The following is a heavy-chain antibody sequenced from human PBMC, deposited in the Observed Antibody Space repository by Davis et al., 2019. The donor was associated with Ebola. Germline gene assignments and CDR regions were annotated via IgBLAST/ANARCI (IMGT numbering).Heavy chain of an antibody. V-gene: IGHV1-2*06. D-gene: IGHD2/OR15-2a*01. Sequence: AVSVKVSCKASGYTFIDFVIHWVRQAPGQGLEWMGRINPNSGGTNYAQNFQGRVTMTRDTSISTAYMELSRLKYDDTAVFYCARGRREDNSSYFAPFDYWGQGTLVTVSS. J-gene: IGHJ4*02. CDR3: ARGRREDNSSYFAPFDY. CDR2: INPNSGGT. CDR1: GYTFIDFV.